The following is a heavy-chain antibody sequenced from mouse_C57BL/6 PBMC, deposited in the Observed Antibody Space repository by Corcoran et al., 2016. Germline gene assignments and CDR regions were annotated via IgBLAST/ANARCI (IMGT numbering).Heavy chain of an antibody. J-gene: IGHJ4*01. CDR3: AREGIYYGRYAMDY. CDR1: GYTFTTYG. V-gene: IGHV9-3*01. CDR2: INTYSGVP. D-gene: IGHD2-1*01. Sequence: QIQLVQSGPELKKPGETVKISCKASGYTFTTYGMSWVKQAPGKGLKWMGWINTYSGVPTYADDFKGRFAFSLETSASTAYLQINNLKNEDTATYFCAREGIYYGRYAMDYWGQGTSVTGSS.